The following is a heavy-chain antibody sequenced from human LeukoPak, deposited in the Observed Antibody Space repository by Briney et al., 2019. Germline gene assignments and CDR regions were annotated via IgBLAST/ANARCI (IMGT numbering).Heavy chain of an antibody. CDR2: ITGSGGTT. Sequence: GGSLTLSCAASGFTFSNFAMTWVRQTPGKGPEWDSGITGSGGTTDYADSVKGRFTISRDNSKNTLYLQMNSLRAEDTAVYFCAKQYTTSWSDAFDAWGQGTMVTVSS. CDR1: GFTFSNFA. CDR3: AKQYTTSWSDAFDA. V-gene: IGHV3-23*01. J-gene: IGHJ3*01. D-gene: IGHD6-13*01.